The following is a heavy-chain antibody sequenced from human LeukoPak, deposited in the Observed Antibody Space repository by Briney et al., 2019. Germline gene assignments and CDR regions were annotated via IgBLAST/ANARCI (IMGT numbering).Heavy chain of an antibody. J-gene: IGHJ4*02. V-gene: IGHV3-48*01. CDR2: ISSSSSTI. CDR3: ARDTYGDYSFDY. CDR1: GFTFTTYS. D-gene: IGHD4-17*01. Sequence: GGSLTLSCAASGFTFTTYSINWVRQAPGKGLEWVSYISSSSSTIYYADSVKGRFTISRDNAKNSLHLQMSSLRAEDTAVYYCARDTYGDYSFDYWGQGTLVTVSS.